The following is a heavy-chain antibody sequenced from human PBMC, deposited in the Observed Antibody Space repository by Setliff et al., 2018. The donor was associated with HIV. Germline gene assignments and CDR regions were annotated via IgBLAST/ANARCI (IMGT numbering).Heavy chain of an antibody. CDR2: IHYNGIT. D-gene: IGHD3-10*01. CDR3: ARTKGGSKHGSFWDS. CDR1: GDSINTDGLY. Sequence: LSLTCTVSGDSINTDGLYWTWIRQHPATGLEWIGYIHYNGITYYNPSLESRVSISVDLSKNQFSLKLNSVTVADTAVYYCARTKGGSKHGSFWDSWGQGILVTVSS. V-gene: IGHV4-31*03. J-gene: IGHJ5*02.